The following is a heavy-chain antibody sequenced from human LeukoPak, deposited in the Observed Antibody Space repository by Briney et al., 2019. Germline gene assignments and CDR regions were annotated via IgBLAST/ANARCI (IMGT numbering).Heavy chain of an antibody. CDR3: AGEMGSTTKSVLLWFGRTSYYMDV. D-gene: IGHD3-10*01. J-gene: IGHJ6*03. CDR1: GYTFTSYG. CDR2: ISAYNGNT. V-gene: IGHV1-18*01. Sequence: ASVKVSCKASGYTFTSYGISWVRQAPGQGLEWMGWISAYNGNTNYAQKFQGRVTITSDKSTSTAYMELSSLRSEDTAVYYCAGEMGSTTKSVLLWFGRTSYYMDVWGKGTTVTVSS.